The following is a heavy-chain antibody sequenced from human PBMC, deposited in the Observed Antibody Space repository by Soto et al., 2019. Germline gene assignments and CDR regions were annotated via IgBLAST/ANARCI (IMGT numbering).Heavy chain of an antibody. J-gene: IGHJ3*02. CDR2: INHSGNN. CDR1: GVSFSTYY. Sequence: PSETLSLTCVVSGVSFSTYYYNWIRQSPGKGLEWIGEINHSGNNNYSPSLKSRVTMSLDTSKNQFSLKLTSVTAADTAVYYCARGGSNDWQVAFDIWGQGTMVTVSS. CDR3: ARGGSNDWQVAFDI. D-gene: IGHD3-9*01. V-gene: IGHV4-34*01.